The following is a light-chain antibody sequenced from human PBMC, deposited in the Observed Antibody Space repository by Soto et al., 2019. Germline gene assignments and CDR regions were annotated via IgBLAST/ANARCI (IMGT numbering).Light chain of an antibody. J-gene: IGLJ1*01. Sequence: QSALTQPASVSGSLAQSITIYPPGTTSDFDGYNYVSSYKQHPGKAPILMIYEVTNRRSGVSKRFSGSKSGNTASLTISGLRVEDEAEYYCGSYTGSITYVFGTGTKVTV. V-gene: IGLV2-14*01. CDR1: TSDFDGYNY. CDR2: EVT. CDR3: GSYTGSITYV.